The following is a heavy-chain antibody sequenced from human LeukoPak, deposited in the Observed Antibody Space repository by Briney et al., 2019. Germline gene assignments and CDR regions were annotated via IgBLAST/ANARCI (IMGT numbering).Heavy chain of an antibody. Sequence: GGSLRLSCAASGFTVSSNYMSWVRQAPGKGLEWVSVIYSGGSTYYADSVTGRFTISRDNSKNTLYLQMNSLRAEDTAVYYCAREDGYCSGGSCYDDAFDIWGQGTMVTVSS. V-gene: IGHV3-53*01. CDR3: AREDGYCSGGSCYDDAFDI. J-gene: IGHJ3*02. D-gene: IGHD2-15*01. CDR2: IYSGGST. CDR1: GFTVSSNY.